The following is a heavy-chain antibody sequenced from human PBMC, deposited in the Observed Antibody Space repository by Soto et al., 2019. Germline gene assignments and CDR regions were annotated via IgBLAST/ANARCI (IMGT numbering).Heavy chain of an antibody. CDR3: TRDSGWNAFDL. Sequence: EVQLAESGGDLVQAAESLRLSCAASGFNFRGPWMTWVRQAPGKGLEWVANINEDGSRTNYVGAVKGRFTVARDNSKYSLFLYMSGLRVDDTATYYCTRDSGWNAFDLWGQGTLVTVSS. V-gene: IGHV3-7*01. D-gene: IGHD6-19*01. CDR2: INEDGSRT. CDR1: GFNFRGPW. J-gene: IGHJ4*02.